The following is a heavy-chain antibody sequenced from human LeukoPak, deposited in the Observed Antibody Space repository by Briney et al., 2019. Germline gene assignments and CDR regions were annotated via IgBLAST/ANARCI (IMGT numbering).Heavy chain of an antibody. D-gene: IGHD2-2*01. Sequence: ASVKVSCKASGGTFSSYAISWVRQAPGQGLEWMGGIIPIFGTANYAQKFQGRVTITADESTSTAYMELSSLRSEDTAVYYCASATPVPIVVVPAALTNWFDPWGQGTLVTVSS. CDR1: GGTFSSYA. V-gene: IGHV1-69*13. CDR3: ASATPVPIVVVPAALTNWFDP. CDR2: IIPIFGTA. J-gene: IGHJ5*02.